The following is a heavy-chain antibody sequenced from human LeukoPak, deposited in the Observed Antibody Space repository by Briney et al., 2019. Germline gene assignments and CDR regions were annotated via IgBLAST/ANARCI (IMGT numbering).Heavy chain of an antibody. Sequence: PGGSLRLSCAASGFTFSSYSMNWVRQAPGKGLEWVSSISSSSSYIYYADSVKGRFTISRDNAKNSLYLQMNSLRAEDTAVYYCARGLMDTAMVRGVGYWGQGTLVTVSS. CDR1: GFTFSSYS. J-gene: IGHJ4*02. CDR3: ARGLMDTAMVRGVGY. V-gene: IGHV3-21*01. D-gene: IGHD5-18*01. CDR2: ISSSSSYI.